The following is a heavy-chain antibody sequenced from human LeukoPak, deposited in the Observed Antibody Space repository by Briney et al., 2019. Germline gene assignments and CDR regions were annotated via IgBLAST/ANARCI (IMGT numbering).Heavy chain of an antibody. J-gene: IGHJ4*02. CDR1: GFTFSSYA. CDR3: AKKVGLVSAPLYYFDV. V-gene: IGHV3-23*01. Sequence: QPGGSLRLSCAASGFTFSSYAMSWVRQAPGKGLEWVSAISGPGGSWGYADSVKGRFTISRDNSKNTLFLQMNSLRAEDTAIYYCAKKVGLVSAPLYYFDVWGQGTLVTVSS. CDR2: ISGPGGSW. D-gene: IGHD5/OR15-5a*01.